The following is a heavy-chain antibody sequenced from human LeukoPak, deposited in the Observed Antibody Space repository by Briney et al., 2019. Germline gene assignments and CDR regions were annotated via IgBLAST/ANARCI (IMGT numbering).Heavy chain of an antibody. V-gene: IGHV3-9*01. CDR2: FSWDGNKV. J-gene: IGHJ4*02. CDR1: GFSFDDYA. D-gene: IGHD1-26*01. Sequence: GGSLRLSCVVSGFSFDDYAMHWVRQGPVNALEWVSVFSWDGNKVAYADSVKGRFTISRDNAKNSLYLQMTSLRPEDTAFYYCAKDRPVATTLHHFDHWGLGTLVTVSS. CDR3: AKDRPVATTLHHFDH.